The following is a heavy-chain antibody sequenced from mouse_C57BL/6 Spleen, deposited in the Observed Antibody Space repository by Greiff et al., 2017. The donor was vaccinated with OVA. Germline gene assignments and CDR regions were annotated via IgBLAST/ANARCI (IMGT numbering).Heavy chain of an antibody. CDR1: GFTFSDYY. V-gene: IGHV5-16*01. CDR2: INYDGSST. CDR3: AREGLLRDYAMDY. D-gene: IGHD1-1*01. J-gene: IGHJ4*01. Sequence: EVKLMESEGGLVQPGSSMKLSCTASGFTFSDYYMAWVRQVPEKGLEWVANINYDGSSTYYLDSLKSRFIISRDNAKNILYLQMSSLKSEDTATYYCAREGLLRDYAMDYWGQGTSVTVSS.